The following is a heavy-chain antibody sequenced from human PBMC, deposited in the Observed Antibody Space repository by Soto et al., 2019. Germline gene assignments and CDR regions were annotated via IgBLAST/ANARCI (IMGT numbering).Heavy chain of an antibody. CDR1: GFTFSSYG. D-gene: IGHD6-19*01. J-gene: IGHJ6*02. V-gene: IGHV3-30*18. CDR2: ISYDGRNK. CDR3: VKDGSSGWPYYYGMDV. Sequence: QVQLVESGGGGVQPGRSLRLSCAASGFTFSSYGMHWVRQAPGKGLEWVAVISYDGRNKYYADSVKGRFTISRDNSKNTLYLQMSSLRPEDTAVYYCVKDGSSGWPYYYGMDVWGQETTVTVSS.